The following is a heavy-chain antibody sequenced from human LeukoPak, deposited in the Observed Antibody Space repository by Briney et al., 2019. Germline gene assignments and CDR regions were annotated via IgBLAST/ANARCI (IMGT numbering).Heavy chain of an antibody. D-gene: IGHD2-21*02. J-gene: IGHJ3*02. Sequence: GGSLRLSCAASGFTFPTYWMGWVRQAPGKGLEWVANIKPEGGVKYYVDALKGRFTISRENAKSSLYLQMNSLRAEDTCIYYCARIRFCGDDCLNAFDIWGQGTMVTVSS. CDR3: ARIRFCGDDCLNAFDI. V-gene: IGHV3-7*01. CDR2: IKPEGGVK. CDR1: GFTFPTYW.